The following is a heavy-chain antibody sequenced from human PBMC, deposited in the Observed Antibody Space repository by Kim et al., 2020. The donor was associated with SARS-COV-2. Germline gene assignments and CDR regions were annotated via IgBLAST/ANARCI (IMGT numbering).Heavy chain of an antibody. V-gene: IGHV1-46*01. D-gene: IGHD3-9*01. J-gene: IGHJ6*02. CDR2: INPSGGST. Sequence: ASVKVSCKASGYTFTSYYMHWVRQAPGQGLEWMGIINPSGGSTSYAQKFQGRVTMTRDTSTSTVYMALSSLRSEDTAVYYFARVVIEDYDILTGYYNWVGMDFRSMDVWGQGTTVTVSS. CDR3: ARVVIEDYDILTGYYNWVGMDFRSMDV. CDR1: GYTFTSYY.